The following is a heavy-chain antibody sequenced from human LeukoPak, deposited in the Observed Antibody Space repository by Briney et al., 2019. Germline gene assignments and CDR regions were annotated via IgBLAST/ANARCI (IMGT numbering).Heavy chain of an antibody. CDR2: IYTSGST. V-gene: IGHV4-4*07. J-gene: IGHJ6*02. Sequence: SETLSLTCTVSGGSISSYYWSWIRQPAGKGLEWIGRIYTSGSTNYNPSLKSRVTMSVDTSKNQSSLKLSSVTAADTAVYYCARSYCGGDCYAENYYYYYGMDVWGQGTTVTVSS. CDR1: GGSISSYY. CDR3: ARSYCGGDCYAENYYYYYGMDV. D-gene: IGHD2-21*02.